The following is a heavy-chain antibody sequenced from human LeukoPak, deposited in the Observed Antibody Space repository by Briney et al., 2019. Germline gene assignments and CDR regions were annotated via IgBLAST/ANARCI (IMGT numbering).Heavy chain of an antibody. CDR2: IRYDGSNK. CDR3: AKVDGSGRYMDV. CDR1: GFTFSSYG. J-gene: IGHJ6*03. D-gene: IGHD6-19*01. V-gene: IGHV3-30*02. Sequence: GGSLRLSCAASGFTFSSYGMHWVRQAPGKGLDWVAFIRYDGSNKYYADSVKGRFTISRDNSKNTLYLQMNSLRAEDTAVYYCAKVDGSGRYMDVWGKGTTVTISS.